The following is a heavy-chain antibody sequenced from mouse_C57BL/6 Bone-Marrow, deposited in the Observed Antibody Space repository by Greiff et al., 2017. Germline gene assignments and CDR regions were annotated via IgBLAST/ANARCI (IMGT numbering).Heavy chain of an antibody. Sequence: VKLQQPGAELVKPGASVKMSCKASGYTFTSYWITWVKQRPGQGLEWIGDIYPGSGSTNYNEKFKSKATLTVDTSSSTAYMQLSSLTSEDSAVYYCARGDYYGSCFDYWGQGTTLTVSS. CDR1: GYTFTSYW. CDR3: ARGDYYGSCFDY. CDR2: IYPGSGST. D-gene: IGHD1-1*01. V-gene: IGHV1-55*01. J-gene: IGHJ2*01.